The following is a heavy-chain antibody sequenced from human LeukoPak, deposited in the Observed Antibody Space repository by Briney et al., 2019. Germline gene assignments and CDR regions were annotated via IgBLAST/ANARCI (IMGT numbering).Heavy chain of an antibody. V-gene: IGHV3-23*01. D-gene: IGHD1-26*01. CDR3: AKDRSIGTYYTFDH. Sequence: GGSLRLSCAASGFTFSSYSMNWVRQAPGKGLEWVSGISGSGGSTYYADSVKGRFTVSGDNSKNTLYLQMSSLTAADTAVYYCAKDRSIGTYYTFDHWGQGTLVTVSA. CDR1: GFTFSSYS. J-gene: IGHJ4*02. CDR2: ISGSGGST.